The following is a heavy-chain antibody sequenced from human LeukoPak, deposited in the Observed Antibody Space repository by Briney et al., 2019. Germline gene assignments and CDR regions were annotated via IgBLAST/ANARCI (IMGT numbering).Heavy chain of an antibody. D-gene: IGHD1-7*01. Sequence: GGSLRLSCAASGFAFSSYGIHWVRQAPGKGLDWVGVVSYDGSNKYYADSVKGRFIISRDNSKNTLYLQMNGLRVEDTAVYYYAKEHVLKGTADFWGQGTLVTVSS. CDR1: GFAFSSYG. CDR2: VSYDGSNK. V-gene: IGHV3-30*18. J-gene: IGHJ4*02. CDR3: AKEHVLKGTADF.